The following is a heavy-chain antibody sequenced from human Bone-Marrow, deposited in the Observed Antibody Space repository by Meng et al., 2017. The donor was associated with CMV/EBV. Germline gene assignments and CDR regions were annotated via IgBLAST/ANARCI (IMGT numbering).Heavy chain of an antibody. J-gene: IGHJ4*02. CDR3: ARVGRWELLWALDY. CDR1: GYTFTSYG. V-gene: IGHV1-18*01. Sequence: ASVKVSCKASGYTFTSYGISWVRQAPGQGLEWMGWISAYNGNTNYAQKLQGRVTMTRDTSISTAYMELSRLRSDDTAVYYCARVGRWELLWALDYWGQGTLVTVSS. D-gene: IGHD1-26*01. CDR2: ISAYNGNT.